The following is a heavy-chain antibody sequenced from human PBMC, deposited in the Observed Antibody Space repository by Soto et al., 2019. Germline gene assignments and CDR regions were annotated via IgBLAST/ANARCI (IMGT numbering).Heavy chain of an antibody. J-gene: IGHJ4*02. CDR2: IRSKAYGGTT. V-gene: IGHV3-49*03. CDR1: GFTFGDYA. Sequence: GGSLRLSCTASGFTFGDYAMSWFRQAPGKGLEWVGFIRSKAYGGTTEYAASVKGRFTISRDDSKSIAYLQMNSLKTEDTAVYYCTRDRLRRAAAGTIRYWGQGTLVTVSS. CDR3: TRDRLRRAAAGTIRY. D-gene: IGHD6-13*01.